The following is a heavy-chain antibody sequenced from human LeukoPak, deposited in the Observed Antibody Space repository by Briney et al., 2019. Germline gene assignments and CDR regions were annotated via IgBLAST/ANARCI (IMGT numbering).Heavy chain of an antibody. Sequence: SETLSLTCTVSGDSISSYYWSWIRQPPGKGLEWIGYIYYSGSTNYNPSLKSRVTISVDTSKNQFSVKLSSVTAADTAVYYCARHGASGSYLYYFDYWGQGTLVTVSS. J-gene: IGHJ4*02. CDR2: IYYSGST. V-gene: IGHV4-59*01. D-gene: IGHD1-26*01. CDR3: ARHGASGSYLYYFDY. CDR1: GDSISSYY.